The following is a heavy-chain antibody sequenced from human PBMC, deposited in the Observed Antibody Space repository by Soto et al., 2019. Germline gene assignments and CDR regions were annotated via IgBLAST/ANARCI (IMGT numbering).Heavy chain of an antibody. Sequence: SETLSLTCTVSGGSISSYYWSWIRQPPGKGLEWIGYIYYSGSTNYNPSLKSRVTISVDTSKNQFSRKLSSVTAADTAVYYCARHPTNPGIAVADTKPLYYFDYWGQGTLVTVSS. CDR3: ARHPTNPGIAVADTKPLYYFDY. V-gene: IGHV4-59*08. CDR1: GGSISSYY. J-gene: IGHJ4*02. CDR2: IYYSGST. D-gene: IGHD6-19*01.